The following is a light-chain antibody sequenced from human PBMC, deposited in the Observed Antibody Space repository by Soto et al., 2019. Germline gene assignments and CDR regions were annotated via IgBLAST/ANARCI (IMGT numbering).Light chain of an antibody. CDR3: SSYTTSSTWV. CDR2: EVT. J-gene: IGLJ3*02. V-gene: IGLV2-14*01. Sequence: QSALTQPASVSGFPGQSITISCTGTSSDVGGLNYVSWYQHHPGNAPKLLIYEVTNRPSGVSDRFSGSKSDNTASLTVSGLQAEDDSDYYCSSYTTSSTWVFGGGTKVTVL. CDR1: SSDVGGLNY.